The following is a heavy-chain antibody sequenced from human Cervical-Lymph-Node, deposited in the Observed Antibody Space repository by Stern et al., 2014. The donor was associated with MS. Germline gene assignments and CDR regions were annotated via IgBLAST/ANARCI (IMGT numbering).Heavy chain of an antibody. Sequence: QVQLQESGPGLVQPSGTLSLTCAVSGGSISSDKWWSWVRQHPGKGLEWIGQVYQSGTSNYNPSLKSRVTMSVDKSKNQFSLRLTSVTAADTAVYYCARDFEFQLQCDWGQGALVTVSS. CDR1: GGSISSDKW. J-gene: IGHJ4*02. D-gene: IGHD2-2*01. CDR2: VYQSGTS. V-gene: IGHV4-4*02. CDR3: ARDFEFQLQCD.